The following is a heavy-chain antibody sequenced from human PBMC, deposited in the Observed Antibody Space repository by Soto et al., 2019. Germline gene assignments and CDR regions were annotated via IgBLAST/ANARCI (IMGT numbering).Heavy chain of an antibody. CDR3: AGLLVGATGAFDS. V-gene: IGHV5-51*07. CDR2: IYPGDSDT. Sequence: GESLKIGCKGSGYSFTGDWIGWVHQMPGKGRGWMGIIYPGDSDTRYSPSFQGQVTISADKSMGTAYLQWSSLKASDTDMYYCAGLLVGATGAFDSWGQGTMITVSS. J-gene: IGHJ3*02. D-gene: IGHD1-26*01. CDR1: GYSFTGDW.